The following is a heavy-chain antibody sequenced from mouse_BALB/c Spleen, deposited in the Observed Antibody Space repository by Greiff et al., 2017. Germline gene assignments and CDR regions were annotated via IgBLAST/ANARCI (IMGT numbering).Heavy chain of an antibody. CDR3: AREASSYYGYDEGFAY. CDR1: GFSLTSYG. V-gene: IGHV2-2*02. CDR2: IWSGGST. D-gene: IGHD2-14*01. J-gene: IGHJ3*01. Sequence: QVQLKESGPGLVQPSQSLSITCTVSGFSLTSYGVHWVRQSPGKGLEWLGVIWSGGSTDYNAAFISRLSISKDNSKSQVFFKMNSLQANDTAIYYCAREASSYYGYDEGFAYWGQGTLVTVSA.